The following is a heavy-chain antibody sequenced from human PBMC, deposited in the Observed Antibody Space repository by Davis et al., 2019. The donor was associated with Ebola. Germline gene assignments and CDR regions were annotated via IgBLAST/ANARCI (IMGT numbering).Heavy chain of an antibody. D-gene: IGHD3-16*01. V-gene: IGHV4-31*03. CDR1: GGSISSGGYY. Sequence: SETLSLTCTVSGGSISSGGYYWSWIRQHPGKGLAWIGYIYYSVSTYYNPSLKSRVTLSVDTSKNQFSLKLRSVTAAATAVYYCARESALDPGGMYYYGLDVWGEGTSVTVTS. CDR2: IYYSVST. CDR3: ARESALDPGGMYYYGLDV. J-gene: IGHJ6*04.